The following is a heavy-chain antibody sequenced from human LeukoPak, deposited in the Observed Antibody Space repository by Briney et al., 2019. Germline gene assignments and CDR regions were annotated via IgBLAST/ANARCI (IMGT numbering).Heavy chain of an antibody. D-gene: IGHD4-11*01. Sequence: GGSLRLSCAASGFIFSHDAIHWVRQAPGKGLEWVSVMTPNGDHTYYSDSVRGRFTISRGNSMNTMSLQMNSLRAEDTAIYYCARGGQYTNSVIDYWGQGTLVTVSS. J-gene: IGHJ4*02. CDR3: ARGGQYTNSVIDY. CDR2: MTPNGDHT. CDR1: GFIFSHDA. V-gene: IGHV3-23*01.